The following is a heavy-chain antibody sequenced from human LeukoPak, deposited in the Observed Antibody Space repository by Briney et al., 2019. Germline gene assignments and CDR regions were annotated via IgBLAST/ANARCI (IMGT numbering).Heavy chain of an antibody. Sequence: ASVKVSCKASGYTFTVYYMYWVLQAPGQGLEWMGWISAYNGNTNYAQKLQGRVTMTTDTSTSTAYMELRSLRSDDTAVFYCARGDYYDSSGYTYWGQGTLVTVSS. D-gene: IGHD3-22*01. V-gene: IGHV1-18*04. CDR2: ISAYNGNT. CDR3: ARGDYYDSSGYTY. J-gene: IGHJ4*02. CDR1: GYTFTVYY.